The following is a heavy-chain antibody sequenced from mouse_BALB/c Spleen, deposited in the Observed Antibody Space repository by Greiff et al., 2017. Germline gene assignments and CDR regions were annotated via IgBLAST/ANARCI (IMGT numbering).Heavy chain of an antibody. D-gene: IGHD1-2*01. V-gene: IGHV3-6*02. CDR1: GYSITSGYY. CDR2: ISYDGSN. Sequence: VQLKESGPGLVKPSQSLSLTCSVTGYSITSGYYWNWIRQFPGNKLEWMGYISYDGSNNYNPSLKNRISITRDTSKNQFFLKLNSVTTEDTATYYCARGYGGFAYWGQGTLVTVSA. CDR3: ARGYGGFAY. J-gene: IGHJ3*01.